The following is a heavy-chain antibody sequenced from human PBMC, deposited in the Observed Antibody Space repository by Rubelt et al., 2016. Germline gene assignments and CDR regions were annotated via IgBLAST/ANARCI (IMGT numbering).Heavy chain of an antibody. CDR2: INHSGSS. D-gene: IGHD3-22*01. CDR1: GGSFSGYY. J-gene: IGHJ5*02. V-gene: IGHV4-34*01. CDR3: ARAFYDSSGYNCFDP. Sequence: QVQLQQWGAGLLKPSETLSLTCAVYGGSFSGYYWTWIRQTPGKGLEWIGEINHSGSSNYNPSLMSRVPISVYTSKNQFSLQLKSVTAADTAVYYCARAFYDSSGYNCFDPWGRGTLVTVSS.